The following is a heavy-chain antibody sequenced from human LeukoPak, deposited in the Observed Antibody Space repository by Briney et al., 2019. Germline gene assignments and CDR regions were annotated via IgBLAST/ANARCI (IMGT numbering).Heavy chain of an antibody. D-gene: IGHD3-10*01. CDR1: EGTLSSYA. Sequence: SVKVSCKAPEGTLSSYALSWVRQAPGQGLEWMGRIIPVLTLTNYAPKFQDRLSIIADKATSTAYMELTNLTSADTAVYFCARGSGSGNYALGRWGQGTQVTVSS. V-gene: IGHV1-69*04. CDR3: ARGSGSGNYALGR. J-gene: IGHJ4*02. CDR2: IIPVLTLT.